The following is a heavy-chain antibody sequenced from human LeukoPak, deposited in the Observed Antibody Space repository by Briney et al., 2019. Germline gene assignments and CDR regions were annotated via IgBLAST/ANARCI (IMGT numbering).Heavy chain of an antibody. Sequence: GGSLRLSCAASGFTFSLYGMHWVRQAPGKGLEWVALISNDGDSEYYTDSVKGRFTISRDNAKDTPYLQMNSLRGEDTAVYYCAKDGRGRTFFGDIEYWGQGTLVAVSS. D-gene: IGHD3-10*01. CDR2: ISNDGDSE. V-gene: IGHV3-30*18. J-gene: IGHJ4*02. CDR3: AKDGRGRTFFGDIEY. CDR1: GFTFSLYG.